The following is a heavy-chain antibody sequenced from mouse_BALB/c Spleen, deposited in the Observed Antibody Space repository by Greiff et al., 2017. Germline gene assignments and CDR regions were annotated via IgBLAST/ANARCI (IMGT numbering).Heavy chain of an antibody. CDR2: ISSGSSTI. Sequence: EVKLVESGGGLVKPGGSLKLSCAASGFTFSSFGMHWVRQAPEKGLEWVAYISSGSSTIYYADTVKGRFTISRDNPKNTLFLQMTSLRSEDTAMYYCARYHYGNAMDYWGQGTSVTVSS. CDR3: ARYHYGNAMDY. CDR1: GFTFSSFG. V-gene: IGHV5-17*02. D-gene: IGHD2-1*01. J-gene: IGHJ4*01.